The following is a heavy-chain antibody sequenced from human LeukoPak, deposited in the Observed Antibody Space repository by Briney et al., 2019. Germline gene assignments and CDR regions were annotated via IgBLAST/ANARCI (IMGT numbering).Heavy chain of an antibody. J-gene: IGHJ4*02. CDR3: AKGYGESHFDS. D-gene: IGHD5-18*01. CDR2: IRFDGSNQ. V-gene: IGHV3-30*02. CDR1: GFTFRSFG. Sequence: PGGSLRLSCAASGFTFRSFGMHFVRQAPGKGLEWVAFIRFDGSNQYYTDSVKGRFTMSRDNSNNTHYLQMNNLRGDDTAVYFCAKGYGESHFDSWGQGTLVTVSS.